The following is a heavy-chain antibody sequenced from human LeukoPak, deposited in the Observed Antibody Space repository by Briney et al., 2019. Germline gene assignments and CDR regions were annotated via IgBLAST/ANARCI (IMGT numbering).Heavy chain of an antibody. D-gene: IGHD3-22*01. CDR3: AKDPGSGFSPYYFDY. J-gene: IGHJ4*02. Sequence: GGSLRLSCTASGFTFSSYAMSWVRQAPGKGLEWVSGISGSGGTIYYADSVKGRFIISRDNSKNTLYLQMNSLRAEDTAVYYCAKDPGSGFSPYYFDYWGQGTLVTVSS. CDR1: GFTFSSYA. CDR2: ISGSGGTI. V-gene: IGHV3-23*01.